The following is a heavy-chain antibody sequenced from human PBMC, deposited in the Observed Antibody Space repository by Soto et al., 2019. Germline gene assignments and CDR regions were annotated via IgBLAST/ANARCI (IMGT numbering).Heavy chain of an antibody. V-gene: IGHV3-33*01. CDR2: VWYDGSNG. CDR1: GFIFSNFG. Sequence: GGSLRLSCTASGFIFSNFGMHWVRQAPGKGLEWVAGVWYDGSNGVSAESVKGRFTISRDNSKNTLYLQMTSLRAEDTAVYYCARDPRTARASAMDVWGQGTTVTVSS. J-gene: IGHJ6*02. CDR3: ARDPRTARASAMDV. D-gene: IGHD6-6*01.